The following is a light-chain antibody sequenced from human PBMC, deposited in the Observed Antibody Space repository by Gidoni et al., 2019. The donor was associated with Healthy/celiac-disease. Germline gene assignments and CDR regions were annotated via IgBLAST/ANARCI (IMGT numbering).Light chain of an antibody. CDR2: ASS. J-gene: IGKJ1*01. V-gene: IGKV1-39*01. CDR1: QSISSY. CDR3: QHSYSTLGGT. Sequence: DIQMTQSPSSLSASVGDRVTITCRASQSISSYVNWYQQKPGKAPKLLIYASSSLQSGVPSRFSGSGSGTDFTLTISSLQPEDFATYYFQHSYSTLGGTFXXXTKVEIK.